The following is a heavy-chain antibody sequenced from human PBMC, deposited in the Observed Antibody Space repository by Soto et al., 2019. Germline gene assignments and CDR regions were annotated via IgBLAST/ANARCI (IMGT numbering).Heavy chain of an antibody. D-gene: IGHD2-15*01. Sequence: GGSLRLSCAASGFTFSSYWMHWVRQAPGKGLVWVSRINSDGSSTSYADSVKGRFTISRDNAKNTLYLQMNSLRAEDTAVYYCARDLIGAYCSGGSCYSGAFDIWGQGTMVTVSS. J-gene: IGHJ3*02. CDR2: INSDGSST. CDR3: ARDLIGAYCSGGSCYSGAFDI. CDR1: GFTFSSYW. V-gene: IGHV3-74*01.